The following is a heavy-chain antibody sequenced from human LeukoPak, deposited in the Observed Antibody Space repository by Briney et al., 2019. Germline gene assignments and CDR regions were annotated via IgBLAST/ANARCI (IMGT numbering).Heavy chain of an antibody. CDR2: IYSSGSN. V-gene: IGHV4-4*07. CDR1: GGSISGYF. CDR3: AREPTSGREPTSGRPLDY. J-gene: IGHJ4*02. Sequence: SETLSLTCTVSGGSISGYFWSWIRQPAGKGLEWIGRIYSSGSNNYNPSLKSRVIMSLDKSKNHLSLNLSSVTAADTAVYYCAREPTSGREPTSGRPLDYWGQGTLVTVSS. D-gene: IGHD5-12*01.